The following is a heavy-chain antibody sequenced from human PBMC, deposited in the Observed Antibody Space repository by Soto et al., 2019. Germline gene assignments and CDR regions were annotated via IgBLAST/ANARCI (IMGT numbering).Heavy chain of an antibody. Sequence: QVQLQESGPGLVKPSQTLSLTCTVSDVSISSAGYYWSWIRQHPGKGLEWIGYIYYSGSTYYTPSLRSRVTILVDTSRNQFSLKLSSVTAADTAVYYCARVAEERALAMGYYYYMDVWGKGTTVTVSS. V-gene: IGHV4-31*03. D-gene: IGHD5-18*01. J-gene: IGHJ6*03. CDR2: IYYSGST. CDR1: DVSISSAGYY. CDR3: ARVAEERALAMGYYYYMDV.